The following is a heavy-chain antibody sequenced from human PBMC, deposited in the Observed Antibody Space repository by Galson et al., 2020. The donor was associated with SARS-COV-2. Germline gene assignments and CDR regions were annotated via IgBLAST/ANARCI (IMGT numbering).Heavy chain of an antibody. Sequence: ETSETLSLTCTVSGDSISSADHHWSWIRQSPGKGLEWIGYIYYTGSTYSNPSLDSRLVISVDTSKNQFSLKLSSVTAADTAVYYCARGKYDGTWYFDLWGRGTLVTVSS. CDR3: ARGKYDGTWYFDL. J-gene: IGHJ2*01. D-gene: IGHD2-8*01. CDR1: GDSISSADHH. CDR2: IYYTGST. V-gene: IGHV4-30-4*01.